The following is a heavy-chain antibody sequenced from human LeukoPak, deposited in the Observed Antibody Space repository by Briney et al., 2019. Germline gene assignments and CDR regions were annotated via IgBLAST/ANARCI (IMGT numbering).Heavy chain of an antibody. Sequence: GGSPRLSCAASGFSFSSYNMNWVRLTPGKGLEWVSSITSSSTYTFYADSVKGRVTISRDNDKNSLFLQMSSLRADDTAIYYCARAGELRYMDVWGKGTAVTVSS. J-gene: IGHJ6*03. V-gene: IGHV3-21*01. CDR3: ARAGELRYMDV. CDR2: ITSSSTYT. CDR1: GFSFSSYN. D-gene: IGHD3-16*01.